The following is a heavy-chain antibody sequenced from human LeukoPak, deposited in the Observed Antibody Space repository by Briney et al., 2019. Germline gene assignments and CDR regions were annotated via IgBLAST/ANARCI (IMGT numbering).Heavy chain of an antibody. CDR3: ANEVRPNDY. CDR2: IDISGGST. D-gene: IGHD1-1*01. V-gene: IGHV3-23*01. J-gene: IGHJ4*02. Sequence: GGSLRLSYVASGFTFSSHAMCWVRQAPGKGLEWVASIDISGGSTYYEDSVQGRFTISRDNSKNTLYLEMNSLRVEDTALYYCANEVRPNDYWGQGTLVTVSS. CDR1: GFTFSSHA.